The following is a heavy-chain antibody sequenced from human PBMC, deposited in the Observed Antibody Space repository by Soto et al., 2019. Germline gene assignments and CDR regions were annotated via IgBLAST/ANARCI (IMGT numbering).Heavy chain of an antibody. V-gene: IGHV1-3*01. Sequence: ASVKVSCKASGYTFTSYAMHWVRQAPGQRLEWMGWINAGNGNTKYSQKFQGRVTITRDTSASTAYMELSSLRSEDTAVYYCARVVTTKYHYYGMDVWGQGTTVTVSS. CDR2: INAGNGNT. J-gene: IGHJ6*02. CDR3: ARVVTTKYHYYGMDV. CDR1: GYTFTSYA. D-gene: IGHD4-4*01.